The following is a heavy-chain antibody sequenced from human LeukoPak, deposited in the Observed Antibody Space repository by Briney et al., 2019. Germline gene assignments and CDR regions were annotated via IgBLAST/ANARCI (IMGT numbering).Heavy chain of an antibody. J-gene: IGHJ4*02. CDR2: ISSSGSTI. CDR3: ARGTVAGKAPY. V-gene: IGHV3-48*01. D-gene: IGHD6-19*01. CDR1: GFTFSSHS. Sequence: GGSLRLSCAASGFTFSSHSMNWVRQAPGKGQEWVSYISSSGSTIYYADSVKGRFSISRDNAKNSLHLQMNSLRVEDTAVYYCARGTVAGKAPYWGQGTLVTVSS.